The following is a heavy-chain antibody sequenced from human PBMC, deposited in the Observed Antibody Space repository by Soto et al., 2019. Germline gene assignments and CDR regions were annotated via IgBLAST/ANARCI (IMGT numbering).Heavy chain of an antibody. J-gene: IGHJ4*02. CDR3: AKNFDSSGDLFYFDY. V-gene: IGHV3-30*18. Sequence: GGSLRLSCAASGFSFRNFGMHWVRQAPGEGLEWVAVISYDGSEKDYADSVEGRLTISRDNSKYTVDLQMNSLRVEDTAVYYCAKNFDSSGDLFYFDYWGQGTLVTVSS. CDR2: ISYDGSEK. D-gene: IGHD3-22*01. CDR1: GFSFRNFG.